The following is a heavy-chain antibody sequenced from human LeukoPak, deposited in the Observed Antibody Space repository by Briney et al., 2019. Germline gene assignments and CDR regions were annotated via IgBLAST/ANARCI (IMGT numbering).Heavy chain of an antibody. Sequence: GGSLRLSCAASGFTFSSYWMHWVRQGPGRGLVGVSHIHSDGTITTYADSVKGRFTISRDNAKNTLYLQMNSLRVEDTAVYYCARGACRDCSYASCTRGNWFDPWGQGTLVTVSS. J-gene: IGHJ5*02. CDR3: ARGACRDCSYASCTRGNWFDP. CDR2: IHSDGTIT. D-gene: IGHD2-2*01. CDR1: GFTFSSYW. V-gene: IGHV3-74*01.